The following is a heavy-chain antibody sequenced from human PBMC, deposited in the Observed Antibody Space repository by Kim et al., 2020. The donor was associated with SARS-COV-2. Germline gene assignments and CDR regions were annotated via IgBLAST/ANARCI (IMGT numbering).Heavy chain of an antibody. CDR2: IHITGDT. CDR3: ARAVSGSYFRAYYYYGMDV. J-gene: IGHJ6*01. Sequence: GGSLRLSCAASGFSFSSYDMHWVRQATGKGLEWVSTIHITGDTYFPGSVKGRFTISRENAKNSLYLQMSSLRAGDTAVYYCARAVSGSYFRAYYYYGMDV. D-gene: IGHD1-26*01. V-gene: IGHV3-13*04. CDR1: GFSFSSYD.